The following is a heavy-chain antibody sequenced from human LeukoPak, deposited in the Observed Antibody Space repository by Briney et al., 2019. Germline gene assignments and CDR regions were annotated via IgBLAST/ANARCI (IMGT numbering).Heavy chain of an antibody. J-gene: IGHJ3*02. CDR2: INTDGSST. CDR3: ARGTTVTTAGAVAFDI. CDR1: GFTFSSYW. Sequence: TGGSLRLSCAASGFTFSSYWMHWVRQAPGKGLVWVSGINTDGSSTNYADSVKGRFTISRDNAKNTLYLQMNSLRAEDTAVYYCARGTTVTTAGAVAFDIWGQGTMVTVSS. D-gene: IGHD4-17*01. V-gene: IGHV3-74*01.